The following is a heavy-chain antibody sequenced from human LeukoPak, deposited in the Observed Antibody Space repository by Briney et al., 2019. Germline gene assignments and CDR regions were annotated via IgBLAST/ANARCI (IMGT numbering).Heavy chain of an antibody. V-gene: IGHV4-39*01. Sequence: SETLSLTCTVSGGSISSSSYYWGWIRQPPGKGLEWIGSIYYSGSTYYNPSLKSRVTISVDTSKNQFSLKLSSVTAADTAVYYCARYGRIGSTSWGQGTLVTVSS. CDR1: GGSISSSSYY. CDR2: IYYSGST. CDR3: ARYGRIGSTS. J-gene: IGHJ4*02. D-gene: IGHD2-2*01.